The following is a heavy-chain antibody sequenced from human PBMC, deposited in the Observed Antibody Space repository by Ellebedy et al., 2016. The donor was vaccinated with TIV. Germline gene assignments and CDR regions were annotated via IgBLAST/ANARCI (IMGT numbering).Heavy chain of an antibody. CDR3: ARAIGAAEGY. CDR2: INPDGSKK. J-gene: IGHJ4*02. V-gene: IGHV3-7*01. CDR1: GFTFSTYW. D-gene: IGHD6-6*01. Sequence: GGSLRLSCAASGFTFSTYWMNWVRQAPGKGLEWVAFINPDGSKKYYADSVKGRFTISRDNAKNSVYLQIDSLRAEDTAVYYCARAIGAAEGYWGQGTLVTVSS.